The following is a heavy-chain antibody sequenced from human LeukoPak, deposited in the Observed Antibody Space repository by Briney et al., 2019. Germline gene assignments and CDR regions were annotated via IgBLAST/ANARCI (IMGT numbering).Heavy chain of an antibody. CDR1: GFTFSSYG. D-gene: IGHD4-17*01. V-gene: IGHV3-30*19. CDR3: ARSRTTVTRPRLSFDP. CDR2: IQYDGSNE. J-gene: IGHJ5*02. Sequence: GGSLRLSCAASGFTFSSYGMHWVRQAPGKGLEWVAYIQYDGSNEQYADSVKGRFSISRDSSKNILYLQMNSLRAEDTAVYYCARSRTTVTRPRLSFDPWGQGTLATVSS.